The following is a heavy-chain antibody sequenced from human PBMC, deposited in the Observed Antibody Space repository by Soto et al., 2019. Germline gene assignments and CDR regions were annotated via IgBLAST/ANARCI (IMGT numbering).Heavy chain of an antibody. Sequence: QVQLEQSAAEVKKPGSSVKVSCKASGGTFGGYGLHWVRQAPGQGLEWMGGIAPLFAPANYAQKFQGRVNITGAESRGNLGLRSLRPDDTAVYFCARGGTCYDHSGRSYHYTAKLDSWGPGTLVTVSS. CDR2: IAPLFAPA. V-gene: IGHV1-69*12. CDR1: GGTFGGYG. CDR3: ARGGTCYDHSGRSYHYTAKLDS. D-gene: IGHD3-16*02. J-gene: IGHJ4*02.